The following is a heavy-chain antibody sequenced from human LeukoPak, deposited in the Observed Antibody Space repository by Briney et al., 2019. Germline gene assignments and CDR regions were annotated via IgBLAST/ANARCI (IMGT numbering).Heavy chain of an antibody. CDR2: IYYTGIA. V-gene: IGHV4-59*01. CDR1: GGSISSYY. J-gene: IGHJ6*03. Sequence: PSETLSLTCTVSGGSISSYYWSWIRQPPGKGLEWLGYIYYTGIANYTPSLRSRLAMSVDTSNNQVSLRLRSVTAADTAVYYCARQHDSYYYYYIDVWGSGTRVTVSS. CDR3: ARQHDSYYYYYIDV.